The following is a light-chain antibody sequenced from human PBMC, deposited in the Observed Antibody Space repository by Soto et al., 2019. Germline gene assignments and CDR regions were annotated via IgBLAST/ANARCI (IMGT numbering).Light chain of an antibody. CDR1: QSVRGY. Sequence: EIVLTQSPATLSLSPGERVTLSCRASQSVRGYLAWYQQKPGQAPRLVIFDASNRATGIPARFSGSGSGTDFTLIINSLEPEDFGVYYCQQRGNWPPTWTFGQGTNVEIK. V-gene: IGKV3-11*01. CDR3: QQRGNWPPTWT. J-gene: IGKJ1*01. CDR2: DAS.